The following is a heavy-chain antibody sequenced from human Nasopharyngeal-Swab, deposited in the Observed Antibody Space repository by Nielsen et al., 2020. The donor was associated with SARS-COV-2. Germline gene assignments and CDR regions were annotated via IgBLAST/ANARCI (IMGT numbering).Heavy chain of an antibody. D-gene: IGHD5-18*01. CDR2: INPSGGST. V-gene: IGHV1-46*01. Sequence: ASVKVSCKASGYTFTSYYMHWVRQAPGQGLEWMGIINPSGGSTSYAQKFQGRVTMTRDTSTSTAYMELSSLRSEDTAVYYCARAYTSGYSYGYSGFGCDYWGQGTLVTVSS. CDR3: ARAYTSGYSYGYSGFGCDY. CDR1: GYTFTSYY. J-gene: IGHJ4*02.